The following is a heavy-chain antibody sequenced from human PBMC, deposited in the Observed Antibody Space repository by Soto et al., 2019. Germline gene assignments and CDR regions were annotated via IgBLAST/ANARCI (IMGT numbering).Heavy chain of an antibody. CDR2: VSPPFRTS. D-gene: IGHD3-10*01. CDR1: GVPFTIIG. Sequence: QDKQVRPGAGVKKPGPPGKWPSKPSGVPFTIIGSGWVQQPPGQGLEWLGGVSPPFRTSNYPRKFQGRISITADASTGTVNMELSSLTSEDTAQYYCARVLYYGSGSYSPYGMDVWGQGTTVTVSS. CDR3: ARVLYYGSGSYSPYGMDV. J-gene: IGHJ6*02. V-gene: IGHV1-69*12.